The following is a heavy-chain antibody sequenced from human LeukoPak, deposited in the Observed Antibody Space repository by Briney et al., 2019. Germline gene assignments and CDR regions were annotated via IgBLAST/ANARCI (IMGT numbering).Heavy chain of an antibody. D-gene: IGHD4-17*01. Sequence: SYISGSGTTMYYADSVKGRFTISRDNAKNSVFLQMNSLRADDTAVYYCARDRFDYALDYWGQGALVTVSS. CDR3: ARDRFDYALDY. J-gene: IGHJ4*02. CDR2: ISGSGTTM. V-gene: IGHV3-11*04.